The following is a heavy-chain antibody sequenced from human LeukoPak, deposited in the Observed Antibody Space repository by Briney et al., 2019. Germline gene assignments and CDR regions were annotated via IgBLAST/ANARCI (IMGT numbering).Heavy chain of an antibody. V-gene: IGHV3-21*01. CDR3: ARDPTPGIVVVVAATSRWGYFDY. CDR2: ISLVSGHI. Sequence: GGSLRLSCAASGFTFSSYNMNWVRQAPGKRLEWVSSISLVSGHIYYAESVKGRFTISRDNAKNSLYLQMNSLRVEDTAVYYCARDPTPGIVVVVAATSRWGYFDYWGQGTLVTVSS. D-gene: IGHD2-15*01. CDR1: GFTFSSYN. J-gene: IGHJ4*02.